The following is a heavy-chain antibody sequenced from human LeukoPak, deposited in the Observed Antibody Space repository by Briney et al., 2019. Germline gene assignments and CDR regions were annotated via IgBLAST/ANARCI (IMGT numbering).Heavy chain of an antibody. V-gene: IGHV3-23*01. Sequence: GGSLRLSCAASGFTFSSYAMSWVRQAPGKGLEWVSAISGSGGSTYYADSVKGRFTTSRDNSKNTLYLQMNSLRAEDTAVYYCAKALRYFDWLSVFDYWGQGTLVTVSS. CDR3: AKALRYFDWLSVFDY. J-gene: IGHJ4*02. D-gene: IGHD3-9*01. CDR2: ISGSGGST. CDR1: GFTFSSYA.